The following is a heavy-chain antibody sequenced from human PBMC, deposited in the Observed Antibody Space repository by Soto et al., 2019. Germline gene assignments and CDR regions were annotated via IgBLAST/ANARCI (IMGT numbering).Heavy chain of an antibody. CDR3: ARRHSRDGEVFDY. Sequence: QVQLQESGPGLVKPSGTLSLTCAVSSGSISSSNWWSWVRQPPGKGLEWIGEIYHSGSTNYNPSPNIRVTISVDKSKNQFSLKLCSVTAADTAVYYCARRHSRDGEVFDYWGKSTLVTVSS. V-gene: IGHV4-4*02. CDR2: IYHSGST. D-gene: IGHD4-17*01. CDR1: SGSISSSNW. J-gene: IGHJ4*02.